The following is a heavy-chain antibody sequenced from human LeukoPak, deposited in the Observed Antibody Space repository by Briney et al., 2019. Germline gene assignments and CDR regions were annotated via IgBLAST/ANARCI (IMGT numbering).Heavy chain of an antibody. J-gene: IGHJ4*02. CDR3: AKDFSDDSSGYYYD. CDR1: GFTFDDYA. CDR2: ISWNSGSI. V-gene: IGHV3-9*01. Sequence: PGRSLRLSCAASGFTFDDYAMHWVRQAPGKGLEWVSGISWNSGSIGYADSVKGRFTISRDNAKNSLYLQMNSLRAEDTALYYCAKDFSDDSSGYYYDWGQGTLVTVSS. D-gene: IGHD3-22*01.